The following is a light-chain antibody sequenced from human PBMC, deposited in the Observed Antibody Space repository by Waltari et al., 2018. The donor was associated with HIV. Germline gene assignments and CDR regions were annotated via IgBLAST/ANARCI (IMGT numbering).Light chain of an antibody. CDR2: NNN. CDR3: AAWEDSLNGQVV. CDR1: SSNLGTNT. Sequence: QSVLTQPPSASGTPGQRVTISCSGSSSNLGTNTVSWYQQVPGTSPKLLIYNNNQRPSGVPDRFSGSKSGTSASLAITGLQSEDEADYHCAAWEDSLNGQVVFGGGTKLTVL. J-gene: IGLJ3*02. V-gene: IGLV1-44*01.